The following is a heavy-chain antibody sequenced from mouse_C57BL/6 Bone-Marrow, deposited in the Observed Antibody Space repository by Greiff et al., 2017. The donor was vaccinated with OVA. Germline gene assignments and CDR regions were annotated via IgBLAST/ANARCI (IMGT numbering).Heavy chain of an antibody. D-gene: IGHD6-2*01. Sequence: EVQRVESGGGLVKPGGSLKLSCAASGFTFSSYAMSWVRQTPEQRLEWVATISDGGSYTYYPDNVKGRFTISRDNAKNNLYLQMSHLKSEDTAMYYCARSLKDWYFDVWGTGTTVTVSS. J-gene: IGHJ1*03. V-gene: IGHV5-4*01. CDR3: ARSLKDWYFDV. CDR2: ISDGGSYT. CDR1: GFTFSSYA.